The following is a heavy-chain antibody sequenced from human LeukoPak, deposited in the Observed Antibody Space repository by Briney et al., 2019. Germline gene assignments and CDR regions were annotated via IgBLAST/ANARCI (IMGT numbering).Heavy chain of an antibody. CDR1: GGSISSDY. CDR2: IYSSGST. V-gene: IGHV4-4*07. CDR3: ARAAAAGPSYYFDY. J-gene: IGHJ4*02. Sequence: SETLSLTCTVSGGSISSDYWGWIRQPAGKGLEFIGRIYSSGSTNYNPSLESRVTMSVDTSKNQFSLRLTSVTAADTAVYYCARAAAAGPSYYFDYWGQGTLVTVSS. D-gene: IGHD6-13*01.